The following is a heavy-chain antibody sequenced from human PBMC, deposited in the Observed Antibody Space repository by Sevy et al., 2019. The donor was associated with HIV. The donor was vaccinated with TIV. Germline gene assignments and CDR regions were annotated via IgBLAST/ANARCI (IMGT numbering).Heavy chain of an antibody. CDR2: INEDGSEK. CDR1: GFTFTRYW. V-gene: IGHV3-7*01. J-gene: IGHJ4*02. Sequence: GGSLRLSCAASGFTFTRYWMSWVRQAPGKGLEWVANINEDGSEKYYVDSVKGRFTISRDNARKSLHLQMTSLRAEDTAIYYCARDVAAGDFWGQGTLVTVSS. D-gene: IGHD2-21*01. CDR3: ARDVAAGDF.